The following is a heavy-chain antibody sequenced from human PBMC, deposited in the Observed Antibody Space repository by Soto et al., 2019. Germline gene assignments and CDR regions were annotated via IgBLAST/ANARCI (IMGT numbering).Heavy chain of an antibody. J-gene: IGHJ6*02. D-gene: IGHD4-17*01. CDR2: ISPYTGNT. V-gene: IGHV1-18*01. Sequence: QVQLVQSGAEVKKPGASVKVSCKASGYTFTSYDISWVRQAPGQGLEWMGLISPYTGNTNYAQKLQGRVTMTTDTSTTTAYMQLRSLRSDDTAVYYCASERGTTVTSYYYYGMDVWGQGTTVTVSS. CDR3: ASERGTTVTSYYYYGMDV. CDR1: GYTFTSYD.